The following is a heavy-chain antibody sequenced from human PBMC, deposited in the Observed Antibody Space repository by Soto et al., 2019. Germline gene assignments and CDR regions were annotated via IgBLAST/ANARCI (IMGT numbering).Heavy chain of an antibody. CDR3: ASPKIAFYNWFDP. J-gene: IGHJ5*02. CDR1: GGSISSSSYC. Sequence: SETLSLTCTVSGGSISSSSYCWGWIRKPPGKGLEWIGSIYYSGSTYYNPSLKSRVTISVDTSKNQFSLKLSSVTAADTAVYYCASPKIAFYNWFDPWGQGTLVTVS. CDR2: IYYSGST. V-gene: IGHV4-39*01. D-gene: IGHD3-3*02.